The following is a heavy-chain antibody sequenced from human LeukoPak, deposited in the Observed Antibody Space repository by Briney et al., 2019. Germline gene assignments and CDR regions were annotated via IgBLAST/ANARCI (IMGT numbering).Heavy chain of an antibody. V-gene: IGHV4-34*01. J-gene: IGHJ4*02. CDR2: INHSGST. Sequence: PSETLSLTCAVYGGSFSGYYWSWIRQPPGKRLEWIGEINHSGSTNYNPSLKSRVTISVDTSKNQFSLKLSSVTAADTAAYYCARRRRGYSYGPFDYWGQGTLVTVSS. CDR1: GGSFSGYY. D-gene: IGHD5-18*01. CDR3: ARRRRGYSYGPFDY.